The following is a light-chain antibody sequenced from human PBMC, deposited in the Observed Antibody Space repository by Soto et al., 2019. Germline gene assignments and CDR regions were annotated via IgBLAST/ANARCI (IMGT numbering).Light chain of an antibody. CDR1: TGAVTSGYY. V-gene: IGLV7-43*01. Sequence: QTVVTQEPSLTVSPGGTVTLTCASSTGAVTSGYYPNWFQQKPGQAPRALIYSTSNQPSWTPARFSGSLLGGKAALTLSGVQPEDEAEYYCLLYYGGAGAVFGTGTKVTVL. CDR2: STS. CDR3: LLYYGGAGAV. J-gene: IGLJ1*01.